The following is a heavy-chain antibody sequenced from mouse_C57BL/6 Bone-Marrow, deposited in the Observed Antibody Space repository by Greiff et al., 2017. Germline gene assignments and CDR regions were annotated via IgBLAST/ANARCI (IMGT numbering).Heavy chain of an antibody. CDR1: VFSLTSYA. CDR3: ARGFNTTVVARSYDALDY. D-gene: IGHD1-1*01. CDR2: IWTGGGT. V-gene: IGHV2-9-1*01. Sequence: VKLVESGPGLVAPSQSLSITCTVSVFSLTSYAISWVRQPPGKGLEWLGVIWTGGGTNYNSALKSRLSISKDNSKSQVFLKMNSLQTNDTARYSCARGFNTTVVARSYDALDYWGQGTSVTVSS. J-gene: IGHJ4*01.